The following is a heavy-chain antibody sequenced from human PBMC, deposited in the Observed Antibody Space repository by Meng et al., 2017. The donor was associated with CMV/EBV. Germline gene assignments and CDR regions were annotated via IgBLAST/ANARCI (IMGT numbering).Heavy chain of an antibody. J-gene: IGHJ4*02. CDR1: GGSISSSSYY. D-gene: IGHD4-17*01. CDR2: IYYSGST. CDR3: AGDYGDLRQDY. Sequence: QLQLQESGPGLVKPAETLSLTCTVSGGSISSSSYYWGWIRQPPGKGLEWIGSIYYSGSTYYNPSLKSRVTISVDTSKNQFSLKLSSVTAADTAVYYCAGDYGDLRQDYWGQGTLVTVSS. V-gene: IGHV4-39*07.